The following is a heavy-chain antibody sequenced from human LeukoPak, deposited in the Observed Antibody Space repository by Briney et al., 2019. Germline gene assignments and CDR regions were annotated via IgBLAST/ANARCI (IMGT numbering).Heavy chain of an antibody. V-gene: IGHV3-74*01. CDR3: ATDLSGKEDR. Sequence: GGSLRLSCVVSGLPFGSYWMHWVRQVPGKGLVWVSRMNEDGRVTDYADSVKGRFTISRDNAKNTLYLQMNSLRADDTALYFCATDLSGKEDRWGQGTLVAVSS. J-gene: IGHJ5*02. CDR1: GLPFGSYW. CDR2: MNEDGRVT. D-gene: IGHD6-19*01.